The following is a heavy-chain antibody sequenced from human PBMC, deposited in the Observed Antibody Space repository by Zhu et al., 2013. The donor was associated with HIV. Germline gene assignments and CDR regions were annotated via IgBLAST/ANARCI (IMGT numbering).Heavy chain of an antibody. V-gene: IGHV1-69*09. Sequence: QVQLVQSGAEVKKPGSSVKVSCKASGGTFSSYAISWVRQAPGQGLEWMGRIIPILGIANYAQKFQGRVTITADKSTSTAYMELSSLRSEDTAVYYCAREGESCSGGSCFYYYYGMDVWGQGP. CDR3: AREGESCSGGSCFYYYYGMDV. J-gene: IGHJ6*02. CDR1: GGTFSSYA. CDR2: IIPILGIA. D-gene: IGHD2-15*01.